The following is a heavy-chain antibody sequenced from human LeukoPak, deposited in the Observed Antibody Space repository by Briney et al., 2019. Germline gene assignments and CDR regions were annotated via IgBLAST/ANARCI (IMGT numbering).Heavy chain of an antibody. CDR1: GGSIAGGGFS. D-gene: IGHD2-15*01. CDR2: FYHSGAT. Sequence: SETLSLTCAVSGGSIAGGGFSWTWIRQPPGKALEWIGYFYHSGATNYNPSLKSRVTISVDRSKNQFSLKLSSVTAADTAVYYCARDPGYCSGGSCNYYYGMDVWGKGTTVTVSS. V-gene: IGHV4-30-2*01. J-gene: IGHJ6*04. CDR3: ARDPGYCSGGSCNYYYGMDV.